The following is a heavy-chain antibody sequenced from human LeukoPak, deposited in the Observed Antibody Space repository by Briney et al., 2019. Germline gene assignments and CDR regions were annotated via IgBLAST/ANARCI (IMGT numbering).Heavy chain of an antibody. D-gene: IGHD3-22*01. CDR1: GFMFTSYV. J-gene: IGHJ4*02. V-gene: IGHV3-33*08. CDR2: IWYDGSNK. Sequence: GGSLRLSCAASGFMFTSYVMSWVRQAPGKGLEWVAVIWYDGSNKYYADSVKGRFTISRDNSKNTLYLQMNSLRAEDTAVYYCARDGPPYDSSGYYFPYWGQGTLVTVSS. CDR3: ARDGPPYDSSGYYFPY.